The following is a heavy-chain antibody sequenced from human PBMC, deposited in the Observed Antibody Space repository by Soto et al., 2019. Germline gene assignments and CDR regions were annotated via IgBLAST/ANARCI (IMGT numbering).Heavy chain of an antibody. CDR2: IYSSGST. Sequence: XETLCLTCTVSGVSITNNYRSWIRQPPGKGLEWMGYIYSSGSTNYNPSLKSGVTISVETSKNQFSLKLSSVTAADTAVYYCARQWGDWGQGTRVTVSS. CDR3: ARQWGD. CDR1: GVSITNNY. V-gene: IGHV4-59*08. D-gene: IGHD3-16*01. J-gene: IGHJ4*02.